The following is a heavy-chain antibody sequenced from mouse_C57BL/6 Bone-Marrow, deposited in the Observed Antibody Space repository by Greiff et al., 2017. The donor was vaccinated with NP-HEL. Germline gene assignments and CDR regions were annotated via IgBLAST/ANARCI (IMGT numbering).Heavy chain of an antibody. CDR2: IDPEDGDT. CDR3: TTTVVADWYFDV. J-gene: IGHJ1*03. Sequence: VQLQQSGAELVRPGASVKLSCTASGFNIKDYYMHWVKQRPEQGLEWIGRIDPEDGDTEYAPKFQGKATMTADTSSNTAYLQLSSLTSEDTAVDYCTTTVVADWYFDVWGTGTTVTVSS. V-gene: IGHV14-1*01. D-gene: IGHD1-1*01. CDR1: GFNIKDYY.